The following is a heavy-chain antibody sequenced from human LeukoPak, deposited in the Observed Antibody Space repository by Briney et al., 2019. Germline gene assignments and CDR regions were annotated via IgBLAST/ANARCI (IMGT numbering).Heavy chain of an antibody. CDR3: VKDQSYYDSSGYRYFND. CDR2: IRYDGSNK. CDR1: GFTFSSYA. J-gene: IGHJ4*02. V-gene: IGHV3-30*02. D-gene: IGHD3-22*01. Sequence: AGGSLRLSCAASGFTFSSYAMSWVRQAPGKGLEWVAFIRYDGSNKYYADSVKGRFTISRDNSKNTLYLQMNSLRAEDTAVYYCVKDQSYYDSSGYRYFNDWGQGTQVTVSS.